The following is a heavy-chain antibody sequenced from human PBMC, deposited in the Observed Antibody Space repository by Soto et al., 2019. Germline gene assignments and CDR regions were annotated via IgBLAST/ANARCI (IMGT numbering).Heavy chain of an antibody. V-gene: IGHV1-3*01. CDR1: GYTFTSYA. D-gene: IGHD3-9*01. J-gene: IGHJ4*02. Sequence: ASVTVSCKASGYTFTSYAMHWVRQAPGQRLEWMGWINADNGNTNYSQKFQGRVTMTRDTSASTAYMELRSLRSDDTAVYYCASSNFYDILTGYLEYWGQGTLVTVSS. CDR2: INADNGNT. CDR3: ASSNFYDILTGYLEY.